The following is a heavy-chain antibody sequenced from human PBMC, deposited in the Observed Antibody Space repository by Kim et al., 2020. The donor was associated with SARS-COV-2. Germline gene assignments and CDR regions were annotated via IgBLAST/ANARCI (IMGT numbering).Heavy chain of an antibody. CDR2: IYHSGST. V-gene: IGHV4-30-2*01. CDR3: ARVGGYCSGGSCSPCMDV. CDR1: GGSISSGGYS. J-gene: IGHJ6*02. D-gene: IGHD2-15*01. Sequence: SETLSLTCAVSGGSISSGGYSWSWIRQPPGKGLEWIGYIYHSGSTYYNPSLKSRVTISVDRSKNQFSLKLSSVTAADTAVYYCARVGGYCSGGSCSPCMDVWGQGTTVTVSS.